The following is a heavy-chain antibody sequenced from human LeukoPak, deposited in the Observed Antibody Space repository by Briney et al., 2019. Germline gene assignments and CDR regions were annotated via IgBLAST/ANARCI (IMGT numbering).Heavy chain of an antibody. Sequence: SETLSLTCTVSGGSISSHYYWIWIRQPPGKGLEWIGSIYYSGSTYYNPSLKSRVTISVDTSKNQFSLKLNSLTAAETAVYYCARQYGSGSSYTPVVDLWGQGTLVTVSS. CDR3: ARQYGSGSSYTPVVDL. CDR1: GGSISSHYY. D-gene: IGHD3-10*01. V-gene: IGHV4-39*01. CDR2: IYYSGST. J-gene: IGHJ4*02.